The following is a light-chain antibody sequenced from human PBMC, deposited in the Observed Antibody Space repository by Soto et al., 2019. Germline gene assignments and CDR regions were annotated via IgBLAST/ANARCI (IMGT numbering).Light chain of an antibody. CDR3: QKYNSAPPGVT. CDR1: QGISNY. J-gene: IGKJ3*01. V-gene: IGKV1-27*01. CDR2: AAS. Sequence: DIQMTQSPSSLSASVGDRVTITCRASQGISNYLAWYQQKPGKVPKLLIYAASTLQSGVLSRFSGSGSGTDFTLTISSLQPEDVATYYCQKYNSAPPGVTFGPGTKVDIK.